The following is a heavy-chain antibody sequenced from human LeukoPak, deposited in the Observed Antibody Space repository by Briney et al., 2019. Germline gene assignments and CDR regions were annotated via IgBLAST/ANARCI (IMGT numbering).Heavy chain of an antibody. CDR3: VRGPYGSGISNWFDP. V-gene: IGHV4-59*01. Sequence: SETLSLACTVSDGAIAGYSWSWIRQPPGKGLEWIGYIYYSGDTNYNPSLQSRVTVSVDTSKNQFSLKLTSVTAADTAVYYCVRGPYGSGISNWFDPWGQGTLVIVSS. J-gene: IGHJ5*02. D-gene: IGHD3-10*01. CDR1: DGAIAGYS. CDR2: IYYSGDT.